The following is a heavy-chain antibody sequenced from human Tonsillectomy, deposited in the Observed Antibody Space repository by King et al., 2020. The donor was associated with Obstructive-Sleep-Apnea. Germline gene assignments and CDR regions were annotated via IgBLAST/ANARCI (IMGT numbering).Heavy chain of an antibody. CDR3: ARGGSYESGSYRHYYYGMDV. V-gene: IGHV3-30*04. Sequence: VQLVESGGGVVQPGRSLRLSCAASGFTFSSYAMHWVRQAPGKGLEWVAVISYDGSNKYYTDSVKGRFTISRDNSKNTLYLQMNRLRAEDTAVYYCARGGSYESGSYRHYYYGMDVWGQGTTVTVSS. CDR1: GFTFSSYA. D-gene: IGHD3-10*01. CDR2: ISYDGSNK. J-gene: IGHJ6*02.